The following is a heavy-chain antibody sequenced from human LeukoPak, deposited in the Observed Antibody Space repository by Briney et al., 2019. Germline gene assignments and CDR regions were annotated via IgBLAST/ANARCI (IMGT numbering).Heavy chain of an antibody. CDR1: GYTFNTYG. Sequence: ASVKVSCKASGYTFNTYGISWVRQAPGQGLEWMGWISTYNGDTSYVQNLQGRVTMTTDTSTSTAYMELMSLRSDDTAVYYCLRDAQRPRLTPNYWGQGTLVTVSS. J-gene: IGHJ4*02. D-gene: IGHD6-25*01. CDR2: ISTYNGDT. V-gene: IGHV1-18*01. CDR3: LRDAQRPRLTPNY.